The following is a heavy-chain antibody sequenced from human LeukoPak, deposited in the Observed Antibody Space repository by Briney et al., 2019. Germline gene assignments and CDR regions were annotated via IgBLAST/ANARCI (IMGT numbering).Heavy chain of an antibody. Sequence: PSETLSLTCTVSGGSISSYYWSWIRQPPGKGLEWIGYVYYSGNTKYNPSFKSRVTISIDTSKNEFSLKLNSVTAADTAVNYCATETAEWLGGRFEYWGQGTLVTVSS. CDR2: VYYSGNT. CDR1: GGSISSYY. J-gene: IGHJ4*02. CDR3: ATETAEWLGGRFEY. D-gene: IGHD3-3*01. V-gene: IGHV4-59*01.